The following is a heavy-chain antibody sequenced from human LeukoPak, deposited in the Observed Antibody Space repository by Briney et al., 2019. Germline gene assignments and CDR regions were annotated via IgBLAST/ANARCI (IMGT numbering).Heavy chain of an antibody. J-gene: IGHJ4*02. CDR3: TTDQPPTYDFWEGGLCY. D-gene: IGHD3-3*01. V-gene: IGHV3-15*01. CDR2: IKSKTDGGTT. CDR1: GFTFSNAW. Sequence: GGSLRLSCAASGFTFSNAWMSWVRQAPGKGLEWVGRIKSKTDGGTTDYAAPVKGRFTISRDDSKNTLYLQMNSLKTEDTAVYYCTTDQPPTYDFWEGGLCYWGQGTLVTVSS.